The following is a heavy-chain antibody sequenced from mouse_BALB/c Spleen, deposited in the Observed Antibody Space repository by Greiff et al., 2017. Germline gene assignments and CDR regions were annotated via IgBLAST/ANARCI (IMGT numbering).Heavy chain of an antibody. CDR2: IDPENGDT. Sequence: VQLQQSGAELVRSGASVKLSCTASGFNIKDYYMHWVKQRPEQGLEWIGWIDPENGDTEYAPKFQGKATMTADTSSNTAYLQLSSLTSEDTAVYSCNAFLTTVVDNYFDYWGQGTTLTVSS. CDR3: NAFLTTVVDNYFDY. CDR1: GFNIKDYY. J-gene: IGHJ2*01. V-gene: IGHV14-4*02. D-gene: IGHD1-1*01.